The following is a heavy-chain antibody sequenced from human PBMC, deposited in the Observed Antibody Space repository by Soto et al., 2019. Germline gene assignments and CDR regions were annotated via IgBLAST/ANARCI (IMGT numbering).Heavy chain of an antibody. V-gene: IGHV4-59*08. CDR1: GVSISSYY. D-gene: IGHD3-3*01. J-gene: IGHJ4*02. Sequence: SETLSLTCTVSGVSISSYYWSWIRQPPGKGLEWIGYIYYSGSTNYNPSLKSRVTISVDTSKNQFSLKLSSVTAADTAVYYCARHRDYDFWSGYLVIWGQGTLVTVSS. CDR2: IYYSGST. CDR3: ARHRDYDFWSGYLVI.